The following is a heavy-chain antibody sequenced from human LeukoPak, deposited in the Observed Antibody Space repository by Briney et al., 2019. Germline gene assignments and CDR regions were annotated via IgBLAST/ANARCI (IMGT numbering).Heavy chain of an antibody. J-gene: IGHJ3*02. V-gene: IGHV4-39*01. CDR1: GGSISSSSYY. D-gene: IGHD5/OR15-5a*01. CDR3: ARASTFDI. Sequence: SETLSLTCTVSGGSISSSSYYWGWIRQPPGKGLEWIGSIYYGGSTYYNPSLKSRVTISVDTSKNQFSLKLSSVTAADTAVYYCARASTFDIWGQGTMVTVSS. CDR2: IYYGGST.